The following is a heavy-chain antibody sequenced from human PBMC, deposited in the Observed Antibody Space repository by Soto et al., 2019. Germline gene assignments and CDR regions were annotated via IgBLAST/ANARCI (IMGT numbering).Heavy chain of an antibody. CDR2: ISPIFGTA. J-gene: IGHJ6*02. CDR3: ARESLGYYGMDV. D-gene: IGHD7-27*01. Sequence: QVQLVQSGAEVKKPGSSVKVSCKASGGTFSSYAISCVRQAPGQGLEWMGGISPIFGTANYAQKFQGRVTTTADESTSTAYMELSSLRTEDTAVYYCARESLGYYGMDVWGQGTTVTVSS. CDR1: GGTFSSYA. V-gene: IGHV1-69*01.